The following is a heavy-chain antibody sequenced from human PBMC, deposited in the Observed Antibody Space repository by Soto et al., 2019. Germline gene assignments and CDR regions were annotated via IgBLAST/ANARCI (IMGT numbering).Heavy chain of an antibody. J-gene: IGHJ6*02. D-gene: IGHD1-7*01. Sequence: EVQLVESXXGXXXXXXXLRLSCAASGFTVSSNYMSWVRQAPGKGLEWVSVIYSGGSTYYADSVKGRFTISRDNSKNTLDLQMNSLRAEDTAVYYCARVQELYYYYGMDVWGQGTTVTVSS. CDR1: GFTVSSNY. CDR3: ARVQELYYYYGMDV. V-gene: IGHV3-66*01. CDR2: IYSGGST.